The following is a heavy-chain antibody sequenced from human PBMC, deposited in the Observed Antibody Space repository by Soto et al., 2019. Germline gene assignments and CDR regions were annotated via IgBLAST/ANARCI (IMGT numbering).Heavy chain of an antibody. D-gene: IGHD2-2*01. V-gene: IGHV1-18*04. CDR1: GYTFTRYG. Sequence: VQLVQSGAEVKEPGASVKVSCKASGYTFTRYGFSWVRQAPGQGLEWMAWTSADNGDTNYAPKLQDRVTLTTDTSPGTAYMELRSLRSDDTAVYYCARDERGTCTSSSCYYFDYWGQGTLVTVSS. CDR3: ARDERGTCTSSSCYYFDY. CDR2: TSADNGDT. J-gene: IGHJ4*02.